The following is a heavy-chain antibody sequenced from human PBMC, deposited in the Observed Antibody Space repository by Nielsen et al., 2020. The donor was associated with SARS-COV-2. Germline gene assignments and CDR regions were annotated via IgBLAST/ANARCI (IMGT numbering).Heavy chain of an antibody. V-gene: IGHV3-21*01. CDR1: GFTFSSYS. D-gene: IGHD3-22*01. CDR2: ISSSSSYI. J-gene: IGHJ6*03. CDR3: ARDYDSSGSYYYYMDV. Sequence: GESLKISCAASGFTFSSYSMNWVRQAPGKGLEWVSSISSSSSYIYYADSVKGRLTISRDNAKNSLYLQMNSLRAEDTAVYYCARDYDSSGSYYYYMDVWGKGTTVTVSS.